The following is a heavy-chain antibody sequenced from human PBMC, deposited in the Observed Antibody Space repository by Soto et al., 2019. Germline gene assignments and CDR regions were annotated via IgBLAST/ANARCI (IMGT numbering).Heavy chain of an antibody. CDR1: GFILRNYW. CDR2: IKEDGSEK. V-gene: IGHV3-7*03. J-gene: IGHJ5*02. Sequence: EVQLVESGGGLVQPGGSLRLSCADSGFILRNYWMSWVRQAPGMGLQWVASIKEDGSEKYYVDPVKGRFTISRENAKNALYLQMTSLRAEDTAVYYCARYRSREPWGEGILVTVSS. CDR3: ARYRSREP. D-gene: IGHD3-16*02.